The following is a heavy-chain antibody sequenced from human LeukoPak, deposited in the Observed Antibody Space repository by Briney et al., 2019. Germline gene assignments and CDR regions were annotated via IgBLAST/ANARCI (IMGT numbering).Heavy chain of an antibody. CDR1: GGSVGGYY. D-gene: IGHD4-17*01. CDR3: ARESPRFRETYYFDY. V-gene: IGHV4-59*02. Sequence: SETLSLTCTISGGSVGGYYWSWIRQPPGKGLEWIGYIYYTGSTKYNPSLKSRVTISVDASKNQFSLKLTPVTAADTAVYYCARESPRFRETYYFDYWGQGTLVTVSS. CDR2: IYYTGST. J-gene: IGHJ4*02.